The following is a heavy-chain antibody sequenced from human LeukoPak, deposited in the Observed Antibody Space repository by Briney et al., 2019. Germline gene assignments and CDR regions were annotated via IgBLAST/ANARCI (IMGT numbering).Heavy chain of an antibody. CDR2: ISGGGGRT. CDR3: AKLYYDYVWGSYRYYFFDD. D-gene: IGHD3-16*02. J-gene: IGHJ4*02. CDR1: GFTFSSYA. Sequence: GGSLRLSCAASGFTFSSYAMSWVRQAPGKGLEWVSGISGGGGRTYYADSVKGRFTISRDNSKNTLYLQMNSLRAEDTALYYCAKLYYDYVWGSYRYYFFDDWGQGTLVTVSS. V-gene: IGHV3-23*01.